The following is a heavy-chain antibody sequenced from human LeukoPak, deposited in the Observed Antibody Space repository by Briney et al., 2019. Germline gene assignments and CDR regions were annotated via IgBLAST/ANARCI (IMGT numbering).Heavy chain of an antibody. Sequence: GGSLRLSCTASGFTFRTYAMNWVRQAPGKGLEWLSGISGSGNGTYYADSVKGRSIISRDNPKTMMYLQMNRLTVEDTATYYCAKRTMSAFDSGGQGTLLIVSS. CDR1: GFTFRTYA. V-gene: IGHV3-23*01. D-gene: IGHD5-24*01. CDR2: ISGSGNGT. CDR3: AKRTMSAFDS. J-gene: IGHJ4*02.